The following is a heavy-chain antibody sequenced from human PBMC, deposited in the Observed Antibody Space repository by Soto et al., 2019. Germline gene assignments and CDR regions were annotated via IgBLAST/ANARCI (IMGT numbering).Heavy chain of an antibody. CDR3: ARQRLWGTSGYYYFEN. Sequence: GEPLKISCKGSGHIFSNYWIAWVRQMPGKGLEWMGIIYPGDSGTRYSPSFQGQVTITVDKSINTAYLQWSRLKASDTAMYYCARQRLWGTSGYYYFENWGQGTLVTVSS. D-gene: IGHD3-22*01. V-gene: IGHV5-51*01. CDR1: GHIFSNYW. J-gene: IGHJ4*02. CDR2: IYPGDSGT.